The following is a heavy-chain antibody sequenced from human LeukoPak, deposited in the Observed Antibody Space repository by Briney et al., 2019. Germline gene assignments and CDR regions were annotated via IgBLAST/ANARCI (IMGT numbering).Heavy chain of an antibody. CDR3: AMEVYCDTGWGAFDI. D-gene: IGHD3-22*01. J-gene: IGHJ3*02. Sequence: PGGSLRLSCAASGFTFDDYAMHWVRQAPGKGLEWVSLISGDGGSTYYADSVKGRFTTSRDNSKNSLYLQMNSLRTEDTALYYCAMEVYCDTGWGAFDIWGQGTMVTVSS. CDR1: GFTFDDYA. CDR2: ISGDGGST. V-gene: IGHV3-43*02.